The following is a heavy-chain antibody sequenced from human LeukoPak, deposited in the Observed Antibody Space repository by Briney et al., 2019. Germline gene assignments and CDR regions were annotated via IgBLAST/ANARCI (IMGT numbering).Heavy chain of an antibody. J-gene: IGHJ4*02. CDR1: GLTFSSYA. CDR3: ARRLGSGSYDSYYFDY. D-gene: IGHD3-10*01. V-gene: IGHV3-23*01. CDR2: ISGSGGST. Sequence: NPGGSLRLSCAASGLTFSSYAMSWVRQAPGKGLEWVSAISGSGGSTYYADSVKGRFTISRDNSKNTLYLQINSLRAEDTAVYYCARRLGSGSYDSYYFDYWGQGTLVTVSS.